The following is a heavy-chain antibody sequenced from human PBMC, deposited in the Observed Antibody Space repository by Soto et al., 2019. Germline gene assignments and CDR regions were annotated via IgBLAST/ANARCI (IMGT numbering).Heavy chain of an antibody. Sequence: PGGSLRLSCAASGFTFSDYCMTWIRQAPGKGLEWVSYISSSGSTIYYADSVKGRFTISRDNAKNSLYLQMNSLRAEDTAVYYCASRSSGWYFDYWGQGTLVTVSS. CDR1: GFTFSDYC. CDR3: ASRSSGWYFDY. V-gene: IGHV3-11*01. J-gene: IGHJ4*02. D-gene: IGHD6-19*01. CDR2: ISSSGSTI.